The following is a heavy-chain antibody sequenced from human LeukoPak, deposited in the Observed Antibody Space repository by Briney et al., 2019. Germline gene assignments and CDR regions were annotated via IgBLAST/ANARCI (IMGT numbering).Heavy chain of an antibody. Sequence: SESLSLTCNVSGCTISSYYWSWIRQPPGKGLEWIGHIYYSGSTNYNPSLKSRVTISVDTSKNQFSLKLSSVTAADTAVYYCARDFPGGYNNWFDPWGQGTLVTVSS. V-gene: IGHV4-59*01. D-gene: IGHD3-22*01. J-gene: IGHJ5*02. CDR1: GCTISSYY. CDR3: ARDFPGGYNNWFDP. CDR2: IYYSGST.